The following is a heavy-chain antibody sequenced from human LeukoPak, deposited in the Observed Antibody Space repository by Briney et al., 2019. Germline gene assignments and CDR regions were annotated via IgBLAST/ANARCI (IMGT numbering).Heavy chain of an antibody. D-gene: IGHD7-27*01. V-gene: IGHV1-2*06. CDR2: INPNTGVT. Sequence: ASVTVSCKASGYIFADYSMDWVRQAPGQGLEWMGRINPNTGVTNYAQKFQGTFTMTSDTSINTAYVELNSLTSDVTAVYYCARSKWGSINYFDYWGQGTLVTVSS. J-gene: IGHJ4*02. CDR1: GYIFADYS. CDR3: ARSKWGSINYFDY.